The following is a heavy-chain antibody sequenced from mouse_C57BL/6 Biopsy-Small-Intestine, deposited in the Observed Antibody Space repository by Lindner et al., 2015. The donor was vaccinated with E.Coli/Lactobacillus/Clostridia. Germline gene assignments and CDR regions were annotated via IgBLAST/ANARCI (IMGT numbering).Heavy chain of an antibody. D-gene: IGHD1-1*02. CDR2: IAAYNGNV. CDR1: GNSFTSYG. CDR3: AKVPAANFRHFPMDV. J-gene: IGHJ1*01. Sequence: SVKVSCKASGNSFTSYGVSWVRQAPGQGLEWMGWIAAYNGNVKYAQDFQGRVTMTTDTSTSTVYMELRSLRPDDTAVYYCAKVPAANFRHFPMDVWGQGTTVTVSS. V-gene: IGHV1S14*01.